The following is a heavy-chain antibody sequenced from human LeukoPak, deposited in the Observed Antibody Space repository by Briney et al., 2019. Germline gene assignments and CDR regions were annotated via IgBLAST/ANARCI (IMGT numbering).Heavy chain of an antibody. Sequence: AESLRLSCAASGFTFSSYSMNWVRQPPGKGLEWVSSISSSSSYIYYADSVKGRSTTSRANAKKSLYLQMTSLGAEDTAVYYDAGALIRHFHYWGQGTVDSDYS. CDR1: GFTFSSYS. CDR3: AGALIRHFHY. CDR2: ISSSSSYI. D-gene: IGHD2-8*01. V-gene: IGHV3-21*01. J-gene: IGHJ4*02.